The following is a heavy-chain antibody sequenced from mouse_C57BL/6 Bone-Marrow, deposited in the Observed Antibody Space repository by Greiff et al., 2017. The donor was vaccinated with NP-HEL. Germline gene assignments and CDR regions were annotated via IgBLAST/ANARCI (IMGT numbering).Heavy chain of an antibody. CDR3: ARSRDYDGAWFAY. V-gene: IGHV14-3*01. D-gene: IGHD2-4*01. Sequence: EVNVVESVAELVRPGASVKLSCTASGFNIKNTYMHWVKQRPEQGLEWIGRIDPANGNTKYAPKFQGKATITADTSSNTAYLQLSSLTSEDTAFYYCARSRDYDGAWFAYWGQGTLVTVSA. J-gene: IGHJ3*01. CDR2: IDPANGNT. CDR1: GFNIKNTY.